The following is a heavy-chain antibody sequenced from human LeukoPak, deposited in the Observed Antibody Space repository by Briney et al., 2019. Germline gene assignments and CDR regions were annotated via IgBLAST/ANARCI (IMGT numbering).Heavy chain of an antibody. CDR3: ARDSGIKETYYYGSGSSDY. CDR2: IKQDGSEK. J-gene: IGHJ4*02. V-gene: IGHV3-7*01. CDR1: GFTFSSYW. Sequence: GGSLRLSCAASGFTFSSYWMSWVRQAPGKGLEWVANIKQDGSEKYYVDSVKGRFTISRDNAKNSLYLQMNSLRAEDTAVYYCARDSGIKETYYYGSGSSDYWGQGTLVTVSS. D-gene: IGHD3-10*01.